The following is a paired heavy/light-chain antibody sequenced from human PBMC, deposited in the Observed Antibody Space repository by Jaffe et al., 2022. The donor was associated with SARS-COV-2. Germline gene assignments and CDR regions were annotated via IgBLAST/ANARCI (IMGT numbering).Light chain of an antibody. CDR2: GAS. V-gene: IGKV3-15*01. Sequence: EIVMTQSPATLSVSPGERATLSCRASQSVSSNLAWYQQKPGQAPRLLIYGASTRATGIPARFSGSGSGTEFTLTISSLQSEDFAVYYCQQYNNWPSFTFGPGTKVDIK. CDR1: QSVSSN. CDR3: QQYNNWPSFT. J-gene: IGKJ3*01.
Heavy chain of an antibody. D-gene: IGHD2-2*01. J-gene: IGHJ6*02. CDR3: AREGYQLLRTLESYYYGMDV. CDR1: GYTFTSYG. Sequence: QVQLVQSGAEVKKPGASVKVSCKASGYTFTSYGISWVRQAPGQGLEWMGWISAYNGNTNYAQKLQGRVTMTTDTSTSTAYMELRSLRSDDTAVYYCAREGYQLLRTLESYYYGMDVWGQGTTVTVSS. CDR2: ISAYNGNT. V-gene: IGHV1-18*01.